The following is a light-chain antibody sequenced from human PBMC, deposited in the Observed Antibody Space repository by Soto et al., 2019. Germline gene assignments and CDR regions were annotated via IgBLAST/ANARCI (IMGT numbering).Light chain of an antibody. J-gene: IGKJ3*01. CDR2: DAS. CDR1: QSVSSN. CDR3: QQYNTWPLT. Sequence: EAVVTQSPATLSVSPGERPTLSCRASQSVSSNLAWYQQKPGQAPRLLIYDASTRATGIPARFSGSGSGTEFTLTISSLQSEDFAVYYCQQYNTWPLTFGPGTKVYIK. V-gene: IGKV3-15*01.